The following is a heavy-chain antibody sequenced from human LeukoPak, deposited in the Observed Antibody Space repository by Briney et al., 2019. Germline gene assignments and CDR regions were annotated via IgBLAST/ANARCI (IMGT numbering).Heavy chain of an antibody. CDR1: GFTFSDFA. J-gene: IGHJ3*02. CDR3: TRDRNDYGDPDGFDI. V-gene: IGHV3-21*01. Sequence: GGSLRLSCAASGFTFSDFAMNWVRQAPGKGLEWVSSITRVSTYMYYAESVQGRFTISRDNHKDLLYLQLNSLRGDDTGIYYCTRDRNDYGDPDGFDIWGQGTVVTVSS. D-gene: IGHD4-17*01. CDR2: ITRVSTYM.